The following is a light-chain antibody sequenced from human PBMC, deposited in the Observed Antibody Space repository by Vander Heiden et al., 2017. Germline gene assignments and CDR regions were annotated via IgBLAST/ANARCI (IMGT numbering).Light chain of an antibody. V-gene: IGKV3-11*01. CDR2: DAS. J-gene: IGKJ1*01. Sequence: EIVLTQSPATLSLSPGERATLSCRASQSVSSYLAWYQQKPGQAPRLLIYDASNRATGTPARFRGSPSGPDFTLTISSLDPEDFPVYYCQHHSKGQPWTFGQGTKVEIK. CDR3: QHHSKGQPWT. CDR1: QSVSSY.